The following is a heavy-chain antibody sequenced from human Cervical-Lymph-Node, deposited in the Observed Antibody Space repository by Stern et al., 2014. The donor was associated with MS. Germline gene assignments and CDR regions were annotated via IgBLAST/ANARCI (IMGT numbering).Heavy chain of an antibody. J-gene: IGHJ6*02. CDR1: GGSINNGDYY. CDR3: ARELSGMYGMDV. V-gene: IGHV4-31*03. Sequence: QVQLQESGPGLVKPSQTLSLTCTVSGGSINNGDYYWSWVRQHPGKGLEWIGYIYYSGATYYNPSLKGRLTISVDTPKRHFSLKLTSVTAADTAVYYCARELSGMYGMDVWGQGTTVTVPS. CDR2: IYYSGAT. D-gene: IGHD1-1*01.